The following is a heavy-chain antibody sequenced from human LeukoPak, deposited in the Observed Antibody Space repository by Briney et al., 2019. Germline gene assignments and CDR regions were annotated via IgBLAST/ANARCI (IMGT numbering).Heavy chain of an antibody. D-gene: IGHD2-8*01. V-gene: IGHV1-69*01. Sequence: SVKVSCKASGGTFSSYAISWVRQAPGQGLEWMGGIIPVFGTANYAQKFQGRVTITADESTSTAYMELSSLRSEDTAVYYCARDGCTNGVCYCDYWGQGTLVTVSS. J-gene: IGHJ4*02. CDR1: GGTFSSYA. CDR2: IIPVFGTA. CDR3: ARDGCTNGVCYCDY.